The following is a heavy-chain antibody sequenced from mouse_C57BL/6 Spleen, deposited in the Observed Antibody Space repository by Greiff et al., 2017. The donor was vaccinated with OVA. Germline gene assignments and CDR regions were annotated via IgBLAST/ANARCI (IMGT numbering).Heavy chain of an antibody. CDR1: GYTFTSYW. CDR3: AREITTVVAHFDY. Sequence: QVQLKQPGAELVKPGASVKLSCKASGYTFTSYWMHWVKQRPGRGLEWIGRIAPNSGGTKYNEKFKSKATLTVDKHSSTAYMQLSSLTSEDSAVYSLAREITTVVAHFDYWGQGTTLTVSS. CDR2: IAPNSGGT. V-gene: IGHV1-72*01. J-gene: IGHJ2*01. D-gene: IGHD1-1*01.